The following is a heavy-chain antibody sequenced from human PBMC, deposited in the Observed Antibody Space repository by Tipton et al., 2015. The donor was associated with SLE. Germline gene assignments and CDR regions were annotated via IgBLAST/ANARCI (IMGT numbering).Heavy chain of an antibody. CDR3: AKSVYYDSSGRGYAFDI. J-gene: IGHJ3*02. CDR2: ISGSGAST. D-gene: IGHD3-22*01. V-gene: IGHV3-23*01. CDR1: GFTFSSYA. Sequence: SLRLSCAASGFTFSSYAMSWVRQAPGKGLEWVSTISGSGASTYYADSVKGRFTISRDNSKNTLYLQMNSLRAEDTAVYYCAKSVYYDSSGRGYAFDIWGQGTLVTVSS.